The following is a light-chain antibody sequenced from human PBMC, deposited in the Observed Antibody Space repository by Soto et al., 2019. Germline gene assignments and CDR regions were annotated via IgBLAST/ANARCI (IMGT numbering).Light chain of an antibody. Sequence: AIQLTQPPSSLSASVGDRVTITCRASEAIRSALGWYQQKPGKVPKLLIYAASILQSGVPSRFSGSGSGTDFTLTISSLQPEDSATYYCLLDFRYFWAFGQGTKVDI. CDR1: EAIRSA. J-gene: IGKJ1*01. CDR3: LLDFRYFWA. CDR2: AAS. V-gene: IGKV1-6*01.